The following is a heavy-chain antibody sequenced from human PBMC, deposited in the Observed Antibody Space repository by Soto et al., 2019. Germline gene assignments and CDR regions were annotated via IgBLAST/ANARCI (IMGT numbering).Heavy chain of an antibody. CDR1: GYTFTSYY. D-gene: IGHD2-21*02. Sequence: GASVKVSCKASGYTFTSYYMHWVRQAPGQGLEWMGIINPSGGSTSYAQKFQGRVTMTRDTSASTVYMELSSLRSEDTAVYYCARSIAVVTAADYWGQGTLVTVSS. CDR3: ARSIAVVTAADY. CDR2: INPSGGST. J-gene: IGHJ4*02. V-gene: IGHV1-46*01.